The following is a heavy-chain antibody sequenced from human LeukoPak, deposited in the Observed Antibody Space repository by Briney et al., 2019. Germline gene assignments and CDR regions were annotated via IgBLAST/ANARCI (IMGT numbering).Heavy chain of an antibody. V-gene: IGHV4-59*12. CDR2: LHYWGSP. CDR3: AGGPLDSGYTFFDY. D-gene: IGHD5-12*01. CDR1: LHPFCCYY. J-gene: IGHJ4*02. Sequence: TETLSLAFSISLHPFCCYYCRWVRWPRGRGPEWIRYLHYWGSPNYNPSLKSRVTISGDTYKNQFSLNLSAVAAADTAVYYCAGGPLDSGYTFFDYWGQGTLVSVAS.